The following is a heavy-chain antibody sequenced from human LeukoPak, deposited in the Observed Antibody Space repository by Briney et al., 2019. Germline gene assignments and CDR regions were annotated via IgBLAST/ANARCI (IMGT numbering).Heavy chain of an antibody. CDR3: LRDAQRPRLTPDY. CDR2: ISTYNGDT. Sequence: EASVKVSCKASGYTFNTYGISWVRQAPGQGLERMGWISTYNGDTSYVQNLQGRVTMTTDTSTSTAYMELMSLRSDDTAVYYCLRDAQRPRLTPDYWGQGTLVTVSS. J-gene: IGHJ4*02. D-gene: IGHD6-25*01. V-gene: IGHV1-18*01. CDR1: GYTFNTYG.